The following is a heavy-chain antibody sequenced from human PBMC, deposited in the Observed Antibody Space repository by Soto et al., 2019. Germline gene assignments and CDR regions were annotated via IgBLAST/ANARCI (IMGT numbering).Heavy chain of an antibody. V-gene: IGHV3-66*01. CDR3: GSLNDYSNGPQDYYYYYYMDV. CDR1: GFTVSSNY. D-gene: IGHD4-4*01. J-gene: IGHJ6*03. Sequence: GGSLRLSCAASGFTVSSNYMSWVRQAPGKGLEWVSVIYSGGSTYYADSVKGRFTISRDNSKNTLYLQMNSLRAEDTAVYYCGSLNDYSNGPQDYYYYYYMDVWGKGTTVTVSS. CDR2: IYSGGST.